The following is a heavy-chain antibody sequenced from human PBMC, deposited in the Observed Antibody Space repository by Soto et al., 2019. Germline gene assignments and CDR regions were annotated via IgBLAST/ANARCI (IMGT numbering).Heavy chain of an antibody. CDR2: IYYSGST. D-gene: IGHD3-3*01. Sequence: KTSETLSLTCTVSGGSISSYYWSWIRQPPGKGLEWIGYIYYSGSTNYNPSLKSRVTISVDTSKNQFSLKLSSVTAADTAVYCCARDGGPVDAFDIWGQGTMVTVSS. J-gene: IGHJ3*02. V-gene: IGHV4-59*01. CDR1: GGSISSYY. CDR3: ARDGGPVDAFDI.